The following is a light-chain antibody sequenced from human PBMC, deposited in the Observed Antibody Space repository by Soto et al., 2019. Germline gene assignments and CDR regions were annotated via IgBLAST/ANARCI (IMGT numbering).Light chain of an antibody. CDR3: QQSYTTPRT. V-gene: IGKV1-39*01. J-gene: IGKJ2*01. Sequence: DIPMTQSPSSLSASVEDRVTITCRARQRIDSYLNWYQHKPGRAPKVLIFAASSLQSEVPSRFSGSGSGAECTLTISNRQHEDFATYYCQQSYTTPRTVGQGKRLEIK. CDR1: QRIDSY. CDR2: AAS.